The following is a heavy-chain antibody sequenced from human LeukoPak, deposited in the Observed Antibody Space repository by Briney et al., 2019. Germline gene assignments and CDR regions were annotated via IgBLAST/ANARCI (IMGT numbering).Heavy chain of an antibody. D-gene: IGHD3-22*01. J-gene: IGHJ3*02. CDR1: GGSFSGYY. V-gene: IGHV4-34*01. CDR2: INHSGST. Sequence: SETLSLTCAVYGGSFSGYYWSWIRQPPGKGLEWIGEINHSGSTNYNPSLKSRVTISVDTSKNQFSLKLSSVTAADTAVYYCARGPSFLRHYHDSSGLHQAFDIWGQGTMVTVSS. CDR3: ARGPSFLRHYHDSSGLHQAFDI.